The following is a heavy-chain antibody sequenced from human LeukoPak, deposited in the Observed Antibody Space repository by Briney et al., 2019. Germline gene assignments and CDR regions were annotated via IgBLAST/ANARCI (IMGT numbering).Heavy chain of an antibody. D-gene: IGHD2-2*02. CDR2: INHSGST. V-gene: IGHV4-34*01. CDR1: GGSFSGYY. CDR3: ARKKGYCSSTSCYNRKYYFDY. J-gene: IGHJ4*02. Sequence: SETLSLTCAVYGGSFSGYYWSWIRQPPGKGLEWIGEINHSGSTNYNPSLKSRVTISVDTSKNQFSLKLSSVTAADTAVYYCARKKGYCSSTSCYNRKYYFDYWGQGTLVTVSS.